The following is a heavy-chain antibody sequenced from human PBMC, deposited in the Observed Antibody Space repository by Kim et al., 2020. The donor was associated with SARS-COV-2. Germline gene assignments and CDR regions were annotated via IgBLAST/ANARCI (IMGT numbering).Heavy chain of an antibody. CDR3: GMGGDYVLNY. V-gene: IGHV3-43*01. D-gene: IGHD4-17*01. Sequence: GGSLRLSCAASGFTFDDYTMHWVRQAPGKGLEWVSLISWDGGSTYYADSVKGRFTISRDNSKNSLYLQMNSLRTEDTALYYCGMGGDYVLNYWGQGTLVTVSS. CDR1: GFTFDDYT. CDR2: ISWDGGST. J-gene: IGHJ4*02.